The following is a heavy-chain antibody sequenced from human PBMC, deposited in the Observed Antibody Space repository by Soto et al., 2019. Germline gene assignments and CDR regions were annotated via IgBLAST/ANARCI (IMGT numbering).Heavy chain of an antibody. Sequence: QVQLVESGGGVVQPGRSLRLSCAASGFTFSSYAMHWVRQAPGKGLEWVAVISYDGSNKYYADSVKGRFTISRDNSKNTRYLQMNSLRAEDTAVYYCAREKGELPTGYYYYYGMDVWGQGTTVTVSS. V-gene: IGHV3-30-3*01. CDR3: AREKGELPTGYYYYYGMDV. J-gene: IGHJ6*02. CDR2: ISYDGSNK. D-gene: IGHD1-26*01. CDR1: GFTFSSYA.